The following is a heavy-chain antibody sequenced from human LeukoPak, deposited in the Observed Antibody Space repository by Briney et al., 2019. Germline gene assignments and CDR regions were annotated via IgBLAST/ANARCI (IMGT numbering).Heavy chain of an antibody. J-gene: IGHJ4*02. CDR1: GGSISGYY. CDR3: ARHVRIFGTVSYLDY. V-gene: IGHV4-59*08. Sequence: SETLSLTCTVSGGSISGYYWSWIRQPPGKGLEWIGYINYSGSTNYNPSLKSRVTISVDTSKKNQFSLKLSSVTAADTAVYYCARHVRIFGTVSYLDYWGQGTLVTVSP. D-gene: IGHD3-3*01. CDR2: INYSGST.